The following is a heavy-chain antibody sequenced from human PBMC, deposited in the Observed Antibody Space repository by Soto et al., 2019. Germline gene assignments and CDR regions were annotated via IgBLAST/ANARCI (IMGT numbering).Heavy chain of an antibody. J-gene: IGHJ4*02. V-gene: IGHV4-39*02. Sequence: QLKESGPGLVKPSETLSLTCNVSGVLVSSGDYFWGWIRQPPGKGLGWIGSAHSSGGTYYKPSLKARLTISVDKSKNNFSLRLNSVTAADPGVYYCAKLKVGATRATDVDSWGQGKLVSVSS. D-gene: IGHD1-26*01. CDR1: GVLVSSGDYF. CDR2: AHSSGGT. CDR3: AKLKVGATRATDVDS.